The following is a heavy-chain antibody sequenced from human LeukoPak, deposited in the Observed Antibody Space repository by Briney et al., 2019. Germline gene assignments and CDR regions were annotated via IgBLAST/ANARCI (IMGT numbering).Heavy chain of an antibody. V-gene: IGHV3-23*01. CDR2: ISGSGGST. D-gene: IGHD2-15*01. CDR1: GFTFSSYA. J-gene: IGHJ4*02. CDR3: AKTQGGVVAASDF. Sequence: HPGGSLRLSCAASGFTFSSYAMSWVRQAPGKGLEWVSAISGSGGSTYYADSVKGRFTISRDNSKNTLYLQMNSLRAEDTAVYYCAKTQGGVVAASDFWGQGTLVTVSS.